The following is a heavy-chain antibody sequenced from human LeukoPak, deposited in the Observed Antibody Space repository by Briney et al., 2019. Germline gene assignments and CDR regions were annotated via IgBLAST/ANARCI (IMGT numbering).Heavy chain of an antibody. CDR2: IIPIFGTA. CDR1: GGTFSSYA. Sequence: ASVKVSCKASGGTFSSYAISWVRQAPGQGLEWMGGIIPIFGTANYAQKFQGRVTITTDESTSTAYMELSSLRSEDTAVYYCARGSTERWLQRRGIDAFDIWGQGTMVTVSS. V-gene: IGHV1-69*05. CDR3: ARGSTERWLQRRGIDAFDI. D-gene: IGHD5-24*01. J-gene: IGHJ3*02.